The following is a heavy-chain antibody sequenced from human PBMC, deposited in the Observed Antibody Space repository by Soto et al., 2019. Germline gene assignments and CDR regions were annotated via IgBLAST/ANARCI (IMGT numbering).Heavy chain of an antibody. V-gene: IGHV1-8*01. CDR1: GYTFTSYD. CDR3: ARGHYDSSGYYDDDY. CDR2: MNPNSGNT. J-gene: IGHJ4*02. D-gene: IGHD3-22*01. Sequence: GASVKVSCKASGYTFTSYDINWVRQATAQGLEWMGWMNPNSGNTGYAQKFQGRVTMTRNTSISTAYMELSSLRSEDTAVYYCARGHYDSSGYYDDDYWGQGTLVTVSS.